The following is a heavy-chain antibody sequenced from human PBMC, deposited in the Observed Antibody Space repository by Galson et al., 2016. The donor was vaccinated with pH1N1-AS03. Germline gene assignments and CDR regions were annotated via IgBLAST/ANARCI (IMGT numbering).Heavy chain of an antibody. Sequence: LRLSCAASGFTFSSYAMSWVRQAPGKGLEWVSAISGRGDSTYYADSVKGRFTISRDNSKNTLYLQMNSLRAEDTAVYYCAKDKSYGDYPSWFDPWGQGTLVTVSS. J-gene: IGHJ5*02. V-gene: IGHV3-23*01. D-gene: IGHD4-17*01. CDR3: AKDKSYGDYPSWFDP. CDR1: GFTFSSYA. CDR2: ISGRGDST.